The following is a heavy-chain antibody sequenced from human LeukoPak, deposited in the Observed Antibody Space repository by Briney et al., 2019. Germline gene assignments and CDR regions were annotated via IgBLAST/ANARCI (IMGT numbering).Heavy chain of an antibody. J-gene: IGHJ5*02. CDR3: ARGTTGQFDP. Sequence: GGSLRLSCAASGSTFSSYEMNWVRQAPGKGLEWVSYISSSGSTIYYADSVKGRFTISRDNAKNSLYLQMNSLRAEDTAVYYCARGTTGQFDPWGQGTLVTVSS. D-gene: IGHD1-7*01. CDR2: ISSSGSTI. V-gene: IGHV3-48*03. CDR1: GSTFSSYE.